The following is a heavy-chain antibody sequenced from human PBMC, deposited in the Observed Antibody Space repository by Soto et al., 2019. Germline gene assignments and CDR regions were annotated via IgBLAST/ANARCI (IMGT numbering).Heavy chain of an antibody. J-gene: IGHJ4*02. V-gene: IGHV1-46*01. CDR3: AREVERGSSYGYLEY. CDR2: INPSSGGT. D-gene: IGHD5-18*01. Sequence: QVQLVQSGAEVKKPGASVKVSCKASGYTFTYYYIHWVRQAPGQGLEWMGIINPSSGGTSYAQKFQGRVTRTRDTSTSTVYMELSRLRSEDTAVYYCAREVERGSSYGYLEYWGQGTLVTVSS. CDR1: GYTFTYYY.